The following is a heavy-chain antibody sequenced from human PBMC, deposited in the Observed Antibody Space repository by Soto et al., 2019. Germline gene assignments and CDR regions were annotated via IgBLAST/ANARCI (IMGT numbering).Heavy chain of an antibody. CDR3: ARGTYYYDSSGYSGFDY. Sequence: ASVKVSCKASGYTFTSYGISWVRQAPGQGLEWMGWISAYNGNTNYAQKLQGKVTMTTDTSTSTAYMELRSLRSDDTAVYYCARGTYYYDSSGYSGFDYWGQGTLVTVSS. J-gene: IGHJ4*02. CDR1: GYTFTSYG. D-gene: IGHD3-22*01. V-gene: IGHV1-18*04. CDR2: ISAYNGNT.